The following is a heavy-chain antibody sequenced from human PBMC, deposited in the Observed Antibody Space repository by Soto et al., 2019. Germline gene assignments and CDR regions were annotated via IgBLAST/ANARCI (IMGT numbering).Heavy chain of an antibody. J-gene: IGHJ4*02. CDR3: ARDRGRYGSGSYYPNFDY. V-gene: IGHV3-30-3*01. D-gene: IGHD3-10*01. CDR1: GFTFSSYA. Sequence: GGSLRLSCAASGFTFSSYAMHWVRQAPGKGLEWVAVISYDGSNKYYADSVKGRFTISRDNSKNTLYLQMNSLRAEDTAVYYCARDRGRYGSGSYYPNFDYWGQGTLVTVSS. CDR2: ISYDGSNK.